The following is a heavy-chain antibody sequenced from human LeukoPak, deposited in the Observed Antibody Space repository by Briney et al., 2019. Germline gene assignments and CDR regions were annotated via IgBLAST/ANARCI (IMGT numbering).Heavy chain of an antibody. Sequence: GSSVKVSFKASGGTFSSYAISWVRQAPGQGLEWVGGAIPILGSTKYAQKFQDRVSITTDESTSTAYMELSSLRSVDTAVYYCARDDASATMGFDSWGQGTLVTVSS. CDR3: ARDDASATMGFDS. CDR2: AIPILGST. J-gene: IGHJ5*01. D-gene: IGHD1-26*01. V-gene: IGHV1-69*05. CDR1: GGTFSSYA.